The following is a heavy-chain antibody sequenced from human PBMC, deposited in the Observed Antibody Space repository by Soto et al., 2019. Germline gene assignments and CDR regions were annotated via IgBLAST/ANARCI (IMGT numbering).Heavy chain of an antibody. CDR1: GYSITSYH. D-gene: IGHD4-17*01. CDR3: ARDGGNYGDNDY. J-gene: IGHJ4*02. V-gene: IGHV1-46*01. Sequence: QVQLVQSGAEVKKPGASVKVSCKASGYSITSYHMDWVRQAPGQGLEWMGKMSPRGDMTWYPQRFRGRVTMTRDTSTGTYYMELRGLRSEDTAVYYCARDGGNYGDNDYWGQGTLVTVSS. CDR2: MSPRGDMT.